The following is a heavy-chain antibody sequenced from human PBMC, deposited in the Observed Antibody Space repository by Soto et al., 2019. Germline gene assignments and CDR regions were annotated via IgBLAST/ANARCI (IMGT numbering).Heavy chain of an antibody. V-gene: IGHV4-30-2*01. CDR1: GGSISSGGYS. CDR2: IYHSGST. Sequence: QLQLQESGSGLVKPSQTLSLTCAVSGGSISSGGYSWSWIRQPPGKGLEWIGYIYHSGSTYYNPSPKSRDTLPGDRSKNPFSPKPSSVAAGDTAVVYRAAGGGLPRYYWGQGTLVTVSS. CDR3: AAGGGLPRYY. D-gene: IGHD5-12*01. J-gene: IGHJ4*02.